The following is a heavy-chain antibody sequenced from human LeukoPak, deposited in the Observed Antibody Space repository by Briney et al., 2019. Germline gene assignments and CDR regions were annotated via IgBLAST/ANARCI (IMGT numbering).Heavy chain of an antibody. Sequence: GGSLRLSCAASGFTFSSYAMHWVRQAPGKGLEYVSAISSNGGSTYYANSVKGRFTISRDNSKNTLYLQMGSLRAEDMAVYYCARVGAGGLGDAFDIWGQGTMVTVSS. J-gene: IGHJ3*02. V-gene: IGHV3-64*01. D-gene: IGHD3-16*01. CDR3: ARVGAGGLGDAFDI. CDR2: ISSNGGST. CDR1: GFTFSSYA.